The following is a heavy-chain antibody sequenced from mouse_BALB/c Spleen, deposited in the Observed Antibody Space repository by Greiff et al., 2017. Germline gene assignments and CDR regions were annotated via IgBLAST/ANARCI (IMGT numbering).Heavy chain of an antibody. D-gene: IGHD2-1*01. CDR1: GYSITSDYA. V-gene: IGHV3-2*02. Sequence: EVQRVESGPGLVKPSQSLSLTCTVTGYSITSDYAWNWIRQFPGNKLEWMVYISYSGSTSYNPSPKSRISITRDTSKNQFFLQLNSVTTEDTATYYCARSLDPYGNDYWGQGTTLTVSS. CDR2: ISYSGST. CDR3: ARSLDPYGNDY. J-gene: IGHJ2*01.